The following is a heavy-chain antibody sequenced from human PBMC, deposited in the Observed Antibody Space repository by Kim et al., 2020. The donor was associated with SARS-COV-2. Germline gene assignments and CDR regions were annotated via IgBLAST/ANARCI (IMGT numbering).Heavy chain of an antibody. J-gene: IGHJ6*02. Sequence: ASVKVSCKASGYTFTSYGISWVRQAPGQGLEWMGWISAYNGNTNYAQKLQGRVTMTTDTSTSTAYMELRSLRSDDTAVYYCAREWRMGLLWFGESNYYYYGMDVWGQGTTVTVSS. CDR3: AREWRMGLLWFGESNYYYYGMDV. V-gene: IGHV1-18*01. CDR2: ISAYNGNT. CDR1: GYTFTSYG. D-gene: IGHD3-10*01.